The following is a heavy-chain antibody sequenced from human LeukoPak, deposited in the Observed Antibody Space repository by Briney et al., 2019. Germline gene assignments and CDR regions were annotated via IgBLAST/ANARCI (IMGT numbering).Heavy chain of an antibody. V-gene: IGHV1-2*02. CDR2: INPNSGGT. D-gene: IGHD2-15*01. CDR1: GYTFTGYY. J-gene: IGHJ4*02. CDR3: AVGGGGGSSNFDY. Sequence: GASVKVSCKASGYTFTGYYMHWVRQAPGQGLEWMGWINPNSGGTNYAQKFQGRVTMTRDTSISTAYMELSRLRSEDTAVYYCAVGGGGGSSNFDYWGQGTLVTVSS.